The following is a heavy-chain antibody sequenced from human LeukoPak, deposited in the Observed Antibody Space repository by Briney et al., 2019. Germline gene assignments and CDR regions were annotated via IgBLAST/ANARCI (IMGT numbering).Heavy chain of an antibody. Sequence: PGGSLRLSCAASGFIFGTYSMNWVRQAPGKGLEWVSSISSSSSYIYYADSVKGRFTISRDNAKNSLYLQMNSLRAEDTAVYYCARGSPPLRRLWFGELERNWFDPWGQGTLVTVSS. CDR2: ISSSSSYI. CDR3: ARGSPPLRRLWFGELERNWFDP. J-gene: IGHJ5*02. CDR1: GFIFGTYS. V-gene: IGHV3-21*01. D-gene: IGHD3-10*01.